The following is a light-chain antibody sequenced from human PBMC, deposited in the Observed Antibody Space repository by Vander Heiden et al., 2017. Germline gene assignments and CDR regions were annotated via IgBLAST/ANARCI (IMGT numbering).Light chain of an antibody. CDR2: LGS. CDR1: QSLLHSNGYNY. Sequence: DIVMTPSPLSLPVTPGEPASISCRSSQSLLHSNGYNYLDWYLQKPGQSPQLLIYLGSNRAAGVPDRFSGSGSGTDFTLKISRVEAEDVGVYYCMQALQTPLFGQGTKVEIK. CDR3: MQALQTPL. J-gene: IGKJ1*01. V-gene: IGKV2-28*01.